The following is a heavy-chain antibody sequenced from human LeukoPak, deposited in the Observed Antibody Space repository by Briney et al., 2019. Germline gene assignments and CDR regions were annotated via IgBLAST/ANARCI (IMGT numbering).Heavy chain of an antibody. J-gene: IGHJ4*02. Sequence: SETLSLTCTVSSASITSSPYFWGWIRQSPGKGLEWIGSISYSGTTYYNPSLKSRVTISVDTSKNQFSLKLSSVTAADTAVYYCARLWFGELSPFDYWGQGTLVTVSS. CDR2: ISYSGTT. CDR3: ARLWFGELSPFDY. V-gene: IGHV4-39*01. CDR1: SASITSSPYF. D-gene: IGHD3-10*01.